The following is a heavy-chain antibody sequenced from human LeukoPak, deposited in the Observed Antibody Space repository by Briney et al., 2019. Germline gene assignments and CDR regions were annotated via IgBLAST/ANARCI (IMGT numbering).Heavy chain of an antibody. Sequence: PGGSLRLSCAASGFTFSSYGMHWVRQAPGKGLEWVAFIRYDGSNKYYAVSVKGRFTISRDNSRNTLYLQMNSLRAEDTAVYYCAKSDFTMIVHPFDYWGQGTLVTVSS. CDR1: GFTFSSYG. CDR3: AKSDFTMIVHPFDY. CDR2: IRYDGSNK. J-gene: IGHJ4*02. D-gene: IGHD3-22*01. V-gene: IGHV3-30*02.